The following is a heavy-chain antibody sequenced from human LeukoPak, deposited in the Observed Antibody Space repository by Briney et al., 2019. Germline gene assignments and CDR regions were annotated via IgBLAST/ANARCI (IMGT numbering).Heavy chain of an antibody. J-gene: IGHJ3*02. CDR2: IYYSGST. V-gene: IGHV4-39*01. D-gene: IGHD3-3*01. CDR1: GGSISSSSYY. Sequence: SETLSLTCTVSGGSISSSSYYWGWIRQPPGKGLEWIGSIYYSGSTYYNPSLKSRVTISVDTSKNQFSLKLSSVTAADTAVYYCARTLPILRFLEWFFDAFDIWGQGTMVTVSS. CDR3: ARTLPILRFLEWFFDAFDI.